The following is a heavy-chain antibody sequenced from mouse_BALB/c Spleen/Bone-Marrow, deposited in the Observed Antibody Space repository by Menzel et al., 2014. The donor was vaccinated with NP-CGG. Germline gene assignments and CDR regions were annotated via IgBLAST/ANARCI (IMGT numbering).Heavy chain of an antibody. CDR3: ARGFDY. J-gene: IGHJ2*01. CDR1: GYTFTNYW. Sequence: ESGAELVKPGASVKLSCKASGYTFTNYWMHWVKQGPGQGLEWIGEINPSNGRTNYNEKFKSKATLTVDKSSSTAYMQLSSLTSEGSAVYYCARGFDYWGQGTTLTVSS. CDR2: INPSNGRT. V-gene: IGHV1S81*02.